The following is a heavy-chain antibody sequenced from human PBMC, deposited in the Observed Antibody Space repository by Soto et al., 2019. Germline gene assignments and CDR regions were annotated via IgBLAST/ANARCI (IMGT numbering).Heavy chain of an antibody. CDR1: GYTFTSYA. CDR2: INAGNGNT. V-gene: IGHV1-3*01. CDR3: ASDWFGGGWFDP. J-gene: IGHJ5*02. D-gene: IGHD3-10*01. Sequence: QVQLVQSGAEVKKPGASVKVSCKASGYTFTSYAMHWVRQAPGQRLEWMGWINAGNGNTKYSQKFQGRVTITRDTSGSTAYMVLSSLRSEDTAVYYCASDWFGGGWFDPWGQGTLVTVSS.